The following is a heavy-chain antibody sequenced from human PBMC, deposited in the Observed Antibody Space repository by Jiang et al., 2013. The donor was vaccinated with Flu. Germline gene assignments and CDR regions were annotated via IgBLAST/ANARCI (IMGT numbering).Heavy chain of an antibody. CDR2: INAGNGNT. CDR3: ARDVVGARRYFDY. Sequence: SGAEVKKPGASVKVSCKASGFTFTTYAMHWVRQAPGQRLEWMGWINAGNGNTKYSQKFQGRVVITRDTSARTAYMELGSLRFEDTAVYYCARDVVGARRYFDYWGQGTLVTVSS. CDR1: GFTFTTYA. J-gene: IGHJ4*02. V-gene: IGHV1-3*01. D-gene: IGHD1-26*01.